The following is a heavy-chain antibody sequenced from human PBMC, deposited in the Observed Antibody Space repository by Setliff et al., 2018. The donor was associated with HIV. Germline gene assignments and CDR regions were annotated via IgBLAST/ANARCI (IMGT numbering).Heavy chain of an antibody. CDR2: INPTGGST. Sequence: GASVKVSCKPSGYSFTNHYMHWVRQAPGQGLEWMGVINPTGGSTRNTQKFQGRVTMTRDTSISTAYMEVSRLRSDDTAVYYCARDHCSSAGCYEYSYYGMDVWGQGTTVTSP. CDR1: GYSFTNHY. J-gene: IGHJ6*02. V-gene: IGHV1-46*01. CDR3: ARDHCSSAGCYEYSYYGMDV. D-gene: IGHD2-2*01.